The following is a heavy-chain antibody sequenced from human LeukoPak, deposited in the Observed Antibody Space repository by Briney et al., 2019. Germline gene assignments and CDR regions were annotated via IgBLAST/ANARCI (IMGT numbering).Heavy chain of an antibody. V-gene: IGHV3-21*01. CDR2: ISKSGSYI. CDR1: GFTFSTYS. D-gene: IGHD6-13*01. J-gene: IGHJ4*02. CDR3: RRDSRGDY. Sequence: GGSLRLSCAASGFTFSTYSMNWVRQAPGKGLEWVSSISKSGSYIYYADSVKGRFTISRDNAKNSLSLEMNSLRAEDTAVYYCRRDSRGDYWGQGTLVTVSS.